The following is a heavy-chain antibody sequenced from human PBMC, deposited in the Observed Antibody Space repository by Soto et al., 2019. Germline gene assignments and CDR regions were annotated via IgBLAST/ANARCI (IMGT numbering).Heavy chain of an antibody. CDR2: IYYSGST. Sequence: PSETLSLTCSVSGGSISSYYWSWIRQPPGKGLEWIGYIYYSGSTNYNPSLKSRVTISVDTSKNQFSLKLSSVTAADTAVYYCARGYSGYDKIFDYWGQGTLVTVS. CDR1: GGSISSYY. D-gene: IGHD5-12*01. J-gene: IGHJ4*02. CDR3: ARGYSGYDKIFDY. V-gene: IGHV4-59*01.